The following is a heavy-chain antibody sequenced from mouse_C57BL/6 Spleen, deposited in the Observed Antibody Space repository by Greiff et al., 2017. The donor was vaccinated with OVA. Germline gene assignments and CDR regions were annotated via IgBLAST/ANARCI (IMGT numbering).Heavy chain of an antibody. CDR2: ISYDGSN. D-gene: IGHD2-4*01. V-gene: IGHV3-6*01. J-gene: IGHJ3*01. CDR3: ARDPDDYDGGFAY. Sequence: EVQLQQSGPGLVKPSQSLSLTCSVTGYSITSGYYWNWIRQFPGNKLEWMGYISYDGSNNYNPSLKNRISITRDTSKNQFFLKLNSVTTEDTATYYCARDPDDYDGGFAYWGQGTLVTVSA. CDR1: GYSITSGYY.